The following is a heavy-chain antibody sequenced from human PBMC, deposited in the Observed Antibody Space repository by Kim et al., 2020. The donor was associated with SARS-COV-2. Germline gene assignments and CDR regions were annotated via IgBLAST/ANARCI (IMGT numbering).Heavy chain of an antibody. D-gene: IGHD3-3*01. J-gene: IGHJ5*02. V-gene: IGHV3-9*01. CDR2: ISWNSGSI. CDR1: GFTFDDYA. Sequence: GGSLRLSCAASGFTFDDYAMHWVRQAPGKGLEWVSGISWNSGSIGYADSVKGRFTISRDNAKNSLYLQMNSLRAEDTALYYCAKADLEGRFDPWGQGTLVTVSS. CDR3: AKADLEGRFDP.